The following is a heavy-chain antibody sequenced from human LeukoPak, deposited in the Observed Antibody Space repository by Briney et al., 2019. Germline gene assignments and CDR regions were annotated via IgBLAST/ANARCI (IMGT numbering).Heavy chain of an antibody. CDR2: ISGSGDTT. D-gene: IGHD2-8*01. Sequence: GGSLRLSCAATGFTFSSYAMTWVRQAPGKGLEWVSGISGSGDTTYYADSVKGRFTISRDNAKSILYLDVNRLRVEDTAVYFCAKMSWVATLMGAMDVWGPGTTVIVSS. CDR3: AKMSWVATLMGAMDV. V-gene: IGHV3-23*01. CDR1: GFTFSSYA. J-gene: IGHJ6*02.